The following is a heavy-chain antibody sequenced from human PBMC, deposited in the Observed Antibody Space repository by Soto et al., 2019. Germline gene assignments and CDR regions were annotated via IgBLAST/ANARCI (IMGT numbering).Heavy chain of an antibody. CDR2: INHSGST. CDR3: ARSTTTGKEFDY. D-gene: IGHD4-17*01. V-gene: IGHV4-34*01. CDR1: GGSFSGYY. Sequence: PSETLSLTCAVYGGSFSGYYWSWIRQPPGKGLEWIGEINHSGSTNYNPSLKSRVTISVDTSKNQFSLKLSSVTAADTAVYYCARSTTTGKEFDYWGQGTLVTVSS. J-gene: IGHJ4*02.